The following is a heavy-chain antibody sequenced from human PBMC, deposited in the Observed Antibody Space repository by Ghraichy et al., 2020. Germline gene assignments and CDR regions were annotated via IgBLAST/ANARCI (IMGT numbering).Heavy chain of an antibody. D-gene: IGHD3-16*01. CDR2: IIPIFGTA. CDR1: GGTFSSYA. Sequence: SVKVSCKASGGTFSSYAISWVRQAPGQGLEWMGGIIPIFGTANYAQKFQGRVTITADESTSTAYMELSSLRSEATAVYSCARDSQWQGRGGYNWFDPWGQGTLVTVSS. J-gene: IGHJ5*02. CDR3: ARDSQWQGRGGYNWFDP. V-gene: IGHV1-69*13.